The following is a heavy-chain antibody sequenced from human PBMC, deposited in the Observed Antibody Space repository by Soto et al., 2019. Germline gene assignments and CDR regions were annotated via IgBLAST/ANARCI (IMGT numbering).Heavy chain of an antibody. D-gene: IGHD3-10*01. V-gene: IGHV1-69*01. CDR1: GVNFSSET. CDR2: IIPLFGTA. J-gene: IGHJ4*02. Sequence: QVPLVQSGADVKKPGSSVKVSCQASGVNFSSETLGWVRQAPGQGLEGVGGIIPLFGTASYAQKFQGRVTITADESTSTVYMELSSLRSDDTAVYFCATELGENPASPFDAWGQGTLVTVSS. CDR3: ATELGENPASPFDA.